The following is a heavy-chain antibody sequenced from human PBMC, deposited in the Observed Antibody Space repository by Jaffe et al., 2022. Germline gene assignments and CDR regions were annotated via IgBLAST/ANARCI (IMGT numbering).Heavy chain of an antibody. D-gene: IGHD1-26*01. CDR3: ARDQSGSYTNDAFDI. Sequence: QVQLQESGPGLVKPSETLSLTCAVSGYSISSGYYWGWIRQPPGKGLEWIGSIYHSGSTYYNPSLKSRVTISVDTSKNQFSLKLSSVTAADTAVYYCARDQSGSYTNDAFDIWGQGTMVTVSS. J-gene: IGHJ3*02. V-gene: IGHV4-38-2*02. CDR1: GYSISSGYY. CDR2: IYHSGST.